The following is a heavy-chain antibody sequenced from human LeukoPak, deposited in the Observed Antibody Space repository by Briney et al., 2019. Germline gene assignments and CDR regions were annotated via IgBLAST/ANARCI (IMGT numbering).Heavy chain of an antibody. Sequence: SETLSLTCTVSGGSISSGSYFWSWIRQPAGKGLEWIGRIYTSGSTNYSPSLKSRVTISVDTSRNQFSLNLTSVTAADTAMYYCARDDYDFEQRDQYYFDYWGQGTLVTVSS. CDR3: ARDDYDFEQRDQYYFDY. D-gene: IGHD3/OR15-3a*01. CDR1: GGSISSGSYF. CDR2: IYTSGST. V-gene: IGHV4-61*02. J-gene: IGHJ4*02.